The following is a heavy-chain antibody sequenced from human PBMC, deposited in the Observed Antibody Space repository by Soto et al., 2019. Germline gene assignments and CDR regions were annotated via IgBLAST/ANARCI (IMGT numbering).Heavy chain of an antibody. Sequence: QVQLVQSGAEVKKPESSVKVSCKAPGGTFSTYAISWVRQAPGQGLEWMGGIIPMFGTANYAQRFQDRVTITADESTNTVYMELSSLRSEDTAGYFCASVRQLLLRRINNGYSGWGQGTLVTVSS. CDR2: IIPMFGTA. V-gene: IGHV1-69*12. CDR1: GGTFSTYA. CDR3: ASVRQLLLRRINNGYSG. D-gene: IGHD3-22*01. J-gene: IGHJ4*02.